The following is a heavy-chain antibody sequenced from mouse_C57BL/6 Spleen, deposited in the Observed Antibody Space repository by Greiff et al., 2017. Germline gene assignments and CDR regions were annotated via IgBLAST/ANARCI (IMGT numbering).Heavy chain of an antibody. CDR3: ARAPPYYAMAY. J-gene: IGHJ4*01. V-gene: IGHV3-6*01. CDR1: GYSITSGYY. Sequence: VQLQQSGPGLVKPSQSLSLTCSVTGYSITSGYYWNWIRQFPGNKLEWMGYISYDGSNNYNPSLKNRISITRDTSKNQFFLKLNSVTTEDTATYYCARAPPYYAMAYWGQGTSVTVSS. CDR2: ISYDGSN.